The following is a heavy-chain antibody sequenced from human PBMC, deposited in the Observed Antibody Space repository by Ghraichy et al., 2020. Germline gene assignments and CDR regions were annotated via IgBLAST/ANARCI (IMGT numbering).Heavy chain of an antibody. V-gene: IGHV4-39*01. Sequence: GSLSLTCTVSGGSISSSSYYWGWIRQPPGKGLEWIGSIYYSGSTYYNPSLKSRVTISVDTSKNQFSLKLSSVTAADTAVYYCARLVSCSGGSCSQPLDYWGQGTLVTVSS. D-gene: IGHD2-15*01. CDR2: IYYSGST. J-gene: IGHJ4*02. CDR3: ARLVSCSGGSCSQPLDY. CDR1: GGSISSSSYY.